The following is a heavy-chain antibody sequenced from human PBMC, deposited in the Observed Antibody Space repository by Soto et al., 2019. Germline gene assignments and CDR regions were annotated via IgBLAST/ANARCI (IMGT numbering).Heavy chain of an antibody. D-gene: IGHD3-9*01. CDR1: DDFISSYY. V-gene: IGHV4-4*07. CDR3: ARADYEILTGSYAMDV. CDR2: VSTNGAT. J-gene: IGHJ6*02. Sequence: SETLSLTCTVSDDFISSYYWNWIRQPAGKGLEWIGRVSTNGATNYNPSLESRVTMSVDTSKNQFSLKLASVTAADTAVYFCARADYEILTGSYAMDVWGQGTTVTVSS.